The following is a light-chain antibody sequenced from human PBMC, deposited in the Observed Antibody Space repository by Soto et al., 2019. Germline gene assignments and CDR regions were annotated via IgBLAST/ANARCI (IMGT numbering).Light chain of an antibody. V-gene: IGLV1-47*02. CDR1: SSNIGSNY. J-gene: IGLJ2*01. Sequence: QSVLTQPPSASGTPGQRVTISCSGSSSNIGSNYVYWYQQLPGTAPKLLIYSSNQRPSGVPDRFSGSKSGTSASLAISGLRSEDEADYYCTTWDDSLSGVVFGGGTKLTV. CDR3: TTWDDSLSGVV. CDR2: SSN.